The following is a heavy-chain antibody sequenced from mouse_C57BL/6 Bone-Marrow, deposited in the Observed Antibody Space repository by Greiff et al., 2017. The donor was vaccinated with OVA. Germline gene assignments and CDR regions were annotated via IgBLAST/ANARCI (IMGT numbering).Heavy chain of an antibody. CDR1: GYTFTSYW. V-gene: IGHV1-53*01. D-gene: IGHD2-14*01. CDR2: INPSNGGT. J-gene: IGHJ4*01. Sequence: QVQLQQPGTELVKPGASVKLSCKASGYTFTSYWMHWVKQRPGQGLEWIGNINPSNGGTNYNEKFKSKATLTVDKSSSTAYMQLSSLTSEDSAVYEGARRGRREVYYYAMDYWGQGTSVTVSS. CDR3: ARRGRREVYYYAMDY.